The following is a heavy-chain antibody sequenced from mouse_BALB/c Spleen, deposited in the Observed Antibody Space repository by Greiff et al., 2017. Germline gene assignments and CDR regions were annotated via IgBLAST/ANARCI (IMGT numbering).Heavy chain of an antibody. CDR3: TRNRFAY. V-gene: IGHV1-15*01. CDR2: IDPETGGT. Sequence: QVHVKQSGAELVRPGASVTLSCKASGYTFTDYEMHWVKQTPVHGLEWIGAIDPETGGTAYNQKFKGKATLTADKSSSTAYMELRSLTSEDSAVYYCTRNRFAYWGQGTLVTVSA. J-gene: IGHJ3*01. CDR1: GYTFTDYE.